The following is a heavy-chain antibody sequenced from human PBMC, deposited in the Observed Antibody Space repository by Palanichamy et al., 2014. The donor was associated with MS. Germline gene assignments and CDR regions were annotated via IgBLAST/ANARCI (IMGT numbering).Heavy chain of an antibody. CDR2: IHTSGST. Sequence: VQLQGSGPGLVRPSQTLSLTCTVSGGFVSSGSDYWSWIRQPAGKGLEWIGRIHTSGSTTYNPSLSSRVTISLDTSKNQFSLKLTSVTAADTAVYYCARRSVIVAAGDAFDTWGQGTMVTVSS. CDR1: GGFVSSGSDY. J-gene: IGHJ3*02. D-gene: IGHD1-26*01. CDR3: ARRSVIVAAGDAFDT. V-gene: IGHV4-61*02.